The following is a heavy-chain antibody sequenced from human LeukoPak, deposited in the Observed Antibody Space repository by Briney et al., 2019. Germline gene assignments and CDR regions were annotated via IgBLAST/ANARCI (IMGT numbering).Heavy chain of an antibody. D-gene: IGHD3-10*01. Sequence: GGSLRLSCAASGFTFSSYVMNWVRQAPGKGLEWVSGISDSGGSTYYADSVKGRFTISRDNSKNTLYLQMNSLRAEDTAVYYCARSRITMVRAFYGMDVWGQGTTVTVTS. CDR2: ISDSGGST. CDR3: ARSRITMVRAFYGMDV. J-gene: IGHJ6*02. V-gene: IGHV3-23*01. CDR1: GFTFSSYV.